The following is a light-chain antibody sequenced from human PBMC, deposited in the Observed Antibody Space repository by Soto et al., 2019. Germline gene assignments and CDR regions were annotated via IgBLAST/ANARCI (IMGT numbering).Light chain of an antibody. J-gene: IGKJ5*01. V-gene: IGKV3-20*01. CDR1: QSVSSSY. Sequence: EIVLTQSPGTLSLSPGERATLSCRASQSVSSSYLAWYQQKPGQAPRLLIYGASNRATGIPERFSGSGSGTDFTLTISRLEPEDFAVYYCQQYGSSPLVTFGQGTRLEIK. CDR2: GAS. CDR3: QQYGSSPLVT.